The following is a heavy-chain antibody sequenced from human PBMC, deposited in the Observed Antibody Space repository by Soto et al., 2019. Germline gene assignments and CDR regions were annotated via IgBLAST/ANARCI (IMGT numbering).Heavy chain of an antibody. V-gene: IGHV3-64D*06. Sequence: GGSLRLSCSVSGFTFSSYAMHWVRQAPGKGLEYVSSISSDGRPTYYADSVKGRFTISRDNSKNTLYLQMSSLKAEDTAVYYCVKDRYVDYWGQGTLVTVSS. CDR3: VKDRYVDY. CDR1: GFTFSSYA. CDR2: ISSDGRPT. J-gene: IGHJ4*02.